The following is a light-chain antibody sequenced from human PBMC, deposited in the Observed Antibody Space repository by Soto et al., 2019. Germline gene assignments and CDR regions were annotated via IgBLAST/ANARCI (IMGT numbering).Light chain of an antibody. V-gene: IGLV1-44*01. CDR2: SND. Sequence: QPVLTQPPSASGTPGQRVTISCSGSSSNIGSRAVNWYHQLPGTAPKLLIYSNDQRPSGVPDRFSGSKSGTSASLAISGLQSEDEADYYCAAWDDSLNGRVFGTGTKLTVL. J-gene: IGLJ1*01. CDR3: AAWDDSLNGRV. CDR1: SSNIGSRA.